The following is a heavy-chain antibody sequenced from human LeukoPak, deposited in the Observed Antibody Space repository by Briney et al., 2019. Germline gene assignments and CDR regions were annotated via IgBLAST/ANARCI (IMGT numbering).Heavy chain of an antibody. CDR1: GFTFSSYS. D-gene: IGHD6-19*01. J-gene: IGHJ4*02. V-gene: IGHV3-21*01. CDR3: ARDLSFSSGWYKGGDYFDY. CDR2: ISSSSSYI. Sequence: GGSLRLSCAASGFTFSSYSMNWVRQAPGKGLEWVSSISSSSSYIYYADSVKGRLTISRDNAKNSLYLQMNSLRAEDTAVYYCARDLSFSSGWYKGGDYFDYWGQGTLVTVSS.